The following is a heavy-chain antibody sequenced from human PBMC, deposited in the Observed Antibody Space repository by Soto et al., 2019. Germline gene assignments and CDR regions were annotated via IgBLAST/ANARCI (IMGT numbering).Heavy chain of an antibody. CDR1: GFTFSSYS. CDR2: ISSSSSYI. D-gene: IGHD3-10*01. V-gene: IGHV3-21*01. Sequence: PGGSLRLSCAASGFTFSSYSMNWVRQAPGKGLEWVSSISSSSSYIYYADSVKGRFTISRDNAKNSLYLQMNSLRAEDTAVYYCARDPWFGDYGMDVWGQGTKVTVS. J-gene: IGHJ6*02. CDR3: ARDPWFGDYGMDV.